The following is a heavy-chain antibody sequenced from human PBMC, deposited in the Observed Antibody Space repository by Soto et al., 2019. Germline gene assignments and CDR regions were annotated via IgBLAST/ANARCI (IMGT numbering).Heavy chain of an antibody. J-gene: IGHJ4*02. Sequence: SETLSLTCTVSGGYINTGGYYWTWVRQLPGKGLEWIGYIYSSGDTYYNPSLKSRIIMSVDTSKNQFSLKLSSVTAADTAVYYCATYIWGSYRSLDYWGPGTVVTVYS. CDR2: IYSSGDT. CDR3: ATYIWGSYRSLDY. CDR1: GGYINTGGYY. V-gene: IGHV4-31*03. D-gene: IGHD3-16*02.